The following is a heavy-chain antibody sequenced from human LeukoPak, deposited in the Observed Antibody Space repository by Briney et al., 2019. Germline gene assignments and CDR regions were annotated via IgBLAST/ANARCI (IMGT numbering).Heavy chain of an antibody. CDR3: ARDRQWLFKTNFNY. D-gene: IGHD3-22*01. Sequence: ASVKVSCKASGYTFTSYGISWVRQAPGQGLEWMGWISAYNGNTNYAQKLQGRVTMTTDTSTSTAYMELRSLRSDDTAVYYCARDRQWLFKTNFNYWGQGTLVIVSS. CDR1: GYTFTSYG. J-gene: IGHJ4*02. CDR2: ISAYNGNT. V-gene: IGHV1-18*01.